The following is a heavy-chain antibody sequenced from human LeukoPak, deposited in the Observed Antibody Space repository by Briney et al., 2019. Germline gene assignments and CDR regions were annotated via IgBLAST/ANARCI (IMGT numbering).Heavy chain of an antibody. V-gene: IGHV4-39*07. CDR2: IYYSGST. D-gene: IGHD1-1*01. J-gene: IGHJ6*03. CDR1: GGSISSSSCY. CDR3: ASSQLEYYYYYYMDV. Sequence: SETLSLTCTVSGGSISSSSCYWGWIRQPPGKGLEWIGSIYYSGSTYYNPSLKSRVTISVDTSKNQFSLKLSSVTAADTAVYYCASSQLEYYYYYYMDVWGKGTTVTVSS.